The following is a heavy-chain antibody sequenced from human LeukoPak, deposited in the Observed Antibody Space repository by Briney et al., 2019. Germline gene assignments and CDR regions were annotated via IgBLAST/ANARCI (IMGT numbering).Heavy chain of an antibody. Sequence: SETLSLTCTVSGGSTSSYYWSWIRQPPGKGLEWIGYIYYSGSTNYNPSLKSRVTISVDTSKNQFSLKLSSVIAADTAVYYCARIGIDDAFDIWGQGTMVTVSS. CDR3: ARIGIDDAFDI. V-gene: IGHV4-59*01. CDR2: IYYSGST. J-gene: IGHJ3*02. CDR1: GGSTSSYY. D-gene: IGHD2-15*01.